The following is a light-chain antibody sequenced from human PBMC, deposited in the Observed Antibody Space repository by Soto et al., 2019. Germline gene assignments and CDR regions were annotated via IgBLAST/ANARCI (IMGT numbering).Light chain of an antibody. J-gene: IGKJ1*01. CDR2: HAS. CDR3: QQYDASLWT. V-gene: IGKV3D-15*01. Sequence: EIVMTQSPATLSVSPGERATLSCMASQSVSSNLAWYQQKPAQAPRLLIYHASNRATGIPDRFSGSGSGTDFTLTISRLEPEDFAVYYCQQYDASLWTFGQGTKVDI. CDR1: QSVSSN.